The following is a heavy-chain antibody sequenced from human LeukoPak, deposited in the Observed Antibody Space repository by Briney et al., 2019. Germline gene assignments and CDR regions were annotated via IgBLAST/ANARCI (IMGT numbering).Heavy chain of an antibody. CDR3: ASAPGYSYSRYYYYGIDV. J-gene: IGHJ6*02. CDR1: GFTFSSYS. Sequence: GGSLRLSCAASGFTFSSYSMNWVRQAPGKGLEWVSSISSSSSYIYYADSVKGRFTISRDNAKNSLYLQMNSLRAEDTAVYYCASAPGYSYSRYYYYGIDVWGQGTTVTVSS. CDR2: ISSSSSYI. D-gene: IGHD5-18*01. V-gene: IGHV3-21*01.